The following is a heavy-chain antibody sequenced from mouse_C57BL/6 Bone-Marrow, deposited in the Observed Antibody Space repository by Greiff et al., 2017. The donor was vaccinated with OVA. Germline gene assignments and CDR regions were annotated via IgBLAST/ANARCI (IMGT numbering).Heavy chain of an antibody. Sequence: QVHVKQSGAELVRPGASVTLSCKASGYTFTDYEMHWVKQTPVHGLEWIGAIDPETGGTAYNQKFKGKAILTADQSSSTAYMELRSLTSEDSAVYYCTIIDYGSSWFAYWGQGTLVTVSA. CDR2: IDPETGGT. D-gene: IGHD1-1*01. V-gene: IGHV1-15*01. CDR1: GYTFTDYE. CDR3: TIIDYGSSWFAY. J-gene: IGHJ3*01.